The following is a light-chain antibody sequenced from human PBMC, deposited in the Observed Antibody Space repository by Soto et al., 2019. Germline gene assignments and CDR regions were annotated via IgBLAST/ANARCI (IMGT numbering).Light chain of an antibody. CDR1: SSDVGGYNY. Sequence: QSALTQPASVSGSPGQSITISCTGTSSDVGGYNYVSWHQQHPGKAPKLMIYEVSNRPSGVSNRFSGSKSGNTASLTISGLPAEDEADYYCSSYTSSSTRVFGGGTKLTVL. CDR3: SSYTSSSTRV. J-gene: IGLJ3*02. V-gene: IGLV2-14*01. CDR2: EVS.